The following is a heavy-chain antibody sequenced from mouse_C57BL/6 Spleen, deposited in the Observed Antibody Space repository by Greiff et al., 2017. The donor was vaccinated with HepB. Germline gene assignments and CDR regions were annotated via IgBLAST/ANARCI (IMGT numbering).Heavy chain of an antibody. CDR1: GYAFSSSW. CDR3: ARWYYGRAMDY. V-gene: IGHV1-82*01. J-gene: IGHJ4*01. D-gene: IGHD1-1*01. CDR2: IYPGDGDT. Sequence: QVQLKESGPELVKPGASVKISCKASGYAFSSSWMNWVKQRPGKGLEWIGRIYPGDGDTNYNGKFKGKATLTADKSSSTAYMQLSSLTSEDSAVYVWARWYYGRAMDYWGQGTSVTVSS.